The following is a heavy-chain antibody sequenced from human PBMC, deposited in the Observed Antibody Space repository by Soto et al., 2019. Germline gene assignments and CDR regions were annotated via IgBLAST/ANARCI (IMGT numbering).Heavy chain of an antibody. CDR1: GGSISSYY. CDR3: ARAYYDTSGYSLDP. J-gene: IGHJ5*02. V-gene: IGHV4-59*01. CDR2: IYYEST. Sequence: QVQLQESGPGLVKPSETLSLTCIVSGGSISSYYWSWIRQPPGKGLEWIGYIYYESTNYNPSLKSRVIIPVDTSRNQFSLRLSSVTAADTAVYYCARAYYDTSGYSLDPWGQGTLVTVSS. D-gene: IGHD3-22*01.